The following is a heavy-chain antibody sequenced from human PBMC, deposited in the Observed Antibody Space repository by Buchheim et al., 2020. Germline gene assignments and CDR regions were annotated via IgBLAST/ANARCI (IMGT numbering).Heavy chain of an antibody. CDR3: ARGAYDISWQ. J-gene: IGHJ4*02. D-gene: IGHD3-16*01. CDR1: GDSVSSNIAA. Sequence: QVQLQQSGPGLLKPSQTLSLTCAISGDSVSSNIAAWHWIRQSPSRRLEWLGRTYYRSKWKYDYTDSVKSRITISTETSKNQFSLQLNSVTPEDTAVYYCARGAYDISWQWGQGTL. V-gene: IGHV6-1*01. CDR2: TYYRSKWKY.